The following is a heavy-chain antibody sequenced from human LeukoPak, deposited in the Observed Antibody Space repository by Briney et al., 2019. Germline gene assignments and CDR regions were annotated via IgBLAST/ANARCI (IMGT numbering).Heavy chain of an antibody. CDR1: VGSISSYY. Sequence: SETLSLTCTVSVGSISSYYWSWMRQPPGKGLEWIACISYSGSTKYNPSLKSRVTISVDAPKNQLSLKLSSVTAADTAVYYCARKPGFDSSGYLNWLDRCGQGTLVTVSS. D-gene: IGHD3-22*01. CDR2: ISYSGST. V-gene: IGHV4-59*01. J-gene: IGHJ5*02. CDR3: ARKPGFDSSGYLNWLDR.